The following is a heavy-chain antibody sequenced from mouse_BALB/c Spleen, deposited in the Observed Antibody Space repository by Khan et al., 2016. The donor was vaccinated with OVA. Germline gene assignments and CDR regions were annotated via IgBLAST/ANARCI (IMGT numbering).Heavy chain of an antibody. CDR2: ILPGSNSS. CDR3: ARGNYYGSTSWFGY. D-gene: IGHD1-1*01. V-gene: IGHV1-9*01. J-gene: IGHJ3*01. CDR1: GYTFSSYW. Sequence: QVRLQQSGAELMKPGASVKISCKATGYTFSSYWIEWVKQRPGHGLEWIGEILPGSNSSNYNERFKGKATITADTSSNTVYMQLSSLTSEDSAIYYWARGNYYGSTSWFGYWGQGTLVTVSA.